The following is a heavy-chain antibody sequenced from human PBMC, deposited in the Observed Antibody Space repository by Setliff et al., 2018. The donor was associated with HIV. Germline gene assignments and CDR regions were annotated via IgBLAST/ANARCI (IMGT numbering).Heavy chain of an antibody. J-gene: IGHJ1*01. CDR2: IYYSGST. V-gene: IGHV4-31*03. CDR3: ARVPTSSWYVTTQRTKEYFQQ. CDR1: GGSISSAAYY. D-gene: IGHD6-13*01. Sequence: PSETLSLTCTVSGGSISSAAYYWSWIRQHPGKGLEWIGHIYYSGSTYYNPSLKSRITISLDTSRNQFSLRLSSVTAADTAIYYCARVPTSSWYVTTQRTKEYFQQWGQGTLVTVSS.